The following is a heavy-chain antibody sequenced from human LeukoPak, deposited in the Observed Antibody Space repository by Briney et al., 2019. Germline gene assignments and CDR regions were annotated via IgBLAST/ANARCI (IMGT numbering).Heavy chain of an antibody. V-gene: IGHV4-59*01. D-gene: IGHD3-10*01. J-gene: IGHJ4*02. Sequence: SETLSLTCTVSGGSISSNYWAWIRQPPGKGLEWIGYIYYSGSTNYNPSLESRVTISVDTSKNQISLKLSSVTAADTAVYYCARAIYYYGSGSYYPQATHFDYWGQGTLVTVSS. CDR2: IYYSGST. CDR3: ARAIYYYGSGSYYPQATHFDY. CDR1: GGSISSNY.